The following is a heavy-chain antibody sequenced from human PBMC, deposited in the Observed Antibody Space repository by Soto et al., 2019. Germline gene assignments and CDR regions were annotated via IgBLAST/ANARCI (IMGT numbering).Heavy chain of an antibody. CDR2: IIPDFQTA. V-gene: IGHV1-69*01. CDR1: GGLFSSYP. J-gene: IGHJ4*02. Sequence: QEQLVQSGAEVKKPGSSVKVSCKASGGLFSSYPISWVRQVPGQGLERMGGIIPDFQTAYYTQRFHGRGTITADESTNTAYMELSSLRSEDTAIYYCTRGGSGYTWFNEFWGQGTLVTVSS. CDR3: TRGGSGYTWFNEF. D-gene: IGHD3-22*01.